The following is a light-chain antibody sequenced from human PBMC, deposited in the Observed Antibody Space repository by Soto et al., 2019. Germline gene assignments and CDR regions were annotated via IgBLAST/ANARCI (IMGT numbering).Light chain of an antibody. V-gene: IGLV2-8*01. J-gene: IGLJ2*01. CDR1: SSDVGGYNY. CDR2: EVS. CDR3: SSYGCSNTVV. Sequence: QSALTQPPSASGSPGQSVTISCTGSSSDVGGYNYVSWYQQHPGKAPNLMIYEVSKRPSGVPDRLSGSKSGNTASLTVSGLQAEDEADYYCSSYGCSNTVVFGGGTKLTV.